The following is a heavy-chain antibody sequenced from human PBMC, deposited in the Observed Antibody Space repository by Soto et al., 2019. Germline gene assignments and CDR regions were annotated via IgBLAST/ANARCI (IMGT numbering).Heavy chain of an antibody. CDR1: GGTFSSYA. Sequence: ASVKVSCKASGGTFSSYAISWVRQAPGQGLEWMGGIIPIFGTANYAQKFQGRVTITADESTSTAYMELSSLRSEDTAVYYCARDGSSQGDGNGAFDIWGQGTMVTVSS. D-gene: IGHD2-8*01. J-gene: IGHJ3*02. V-gene: IGHV1-69*13. CDR3: ARDGSSQGDGNGAFDI. CDR2: IIPIFGTA.